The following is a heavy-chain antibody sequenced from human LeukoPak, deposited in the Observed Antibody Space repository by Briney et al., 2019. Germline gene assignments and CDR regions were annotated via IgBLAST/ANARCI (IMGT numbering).Heavy chain of an antibody. J-gene: IGHJ4*02. CDR3: ARTPYCGGDCYVDY. V-gene: IGHV2-70*04. CDR2: IDWDDDK. Sequence: SGPALVKPTQTLTLTCTFSGFSLSSSGMRVSWIRQPPGKALEWLARIDWDDDKFYSTSLKTRLTISKDTSKNQVVLTMTNMDPVDTATYYCARTPYCGGDCYVDYWGQGTLVTVSS. D-gene: IGHD2-21*02. CDR1: GFSLSSSGMR.